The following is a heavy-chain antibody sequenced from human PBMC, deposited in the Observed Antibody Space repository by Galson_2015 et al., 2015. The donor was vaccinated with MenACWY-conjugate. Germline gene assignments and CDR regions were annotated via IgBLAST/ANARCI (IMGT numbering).Heavy chain of an antibody. Sequence: SLRLSCAASGFTFSSYSMNWVRQAPGKGLGWVSYISSSSSTIYYADSVKGRFTISRDNAKNSLYLQMNSLRAEDTAVYYCARVDYDFWSGYYTYGMDVWGQGTTVTVSS. CDR2: ISSSSSTI. J-gene: IGHJ6*02. D-gene: IGHD3-3*01. CDR3: ARVDYDFWSGYYTYGMDV. CDR1: GFTFSSYS. V-gene: IGHV3-48*04.